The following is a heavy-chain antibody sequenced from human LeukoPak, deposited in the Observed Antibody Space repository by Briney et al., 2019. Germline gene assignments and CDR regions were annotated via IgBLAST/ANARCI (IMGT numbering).Heavy chain of an antibody. Sequence: SETLSLTCTVSGGSIRISGYYWGWLRQPPGKGLEWIASIYYSGSTSYTPSLKSRVTMTVDTPQNQFSLKLSSVTAADTAVYYCARNASTMIVPGGWFDPWGQGTLVTVSS. CDR2: IYYSGST. CDR3: ARNASTMIVPGGWFDP. J-gene: IGHJ5*02. V-gene: IGHV4-39*01. CDR1: GGSIRISGYY. D-gene: IGHD3-22*01.